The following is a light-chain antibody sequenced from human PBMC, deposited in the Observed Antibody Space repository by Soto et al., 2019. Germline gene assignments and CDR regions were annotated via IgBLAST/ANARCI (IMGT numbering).Light chain of an antibody. CDR3: SSYTSSSTGG. CDR2: EVS. CDR1: SSDVGGYNY. J-gene: IGLJ1*01. Sequence: QSALTQPASVSGSPGQSITISCTGTSSDVGGYNYVSWYQQHPGKAPKLMIYEVSNRPSGVSNRFSGSKAGNTASLTISGLQAEDEADNYCSSYTSSSTGGFGTGTK. V-gene: IGLV2-14*01.